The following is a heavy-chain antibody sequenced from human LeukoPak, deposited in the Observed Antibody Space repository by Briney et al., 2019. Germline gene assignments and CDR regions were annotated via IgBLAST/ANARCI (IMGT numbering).Heavy chain of an antibody. CDR2: VYSSGFT. CDR3: ARVHIVTGTYFDS. V-gene: IGHV4-4*07. CDR1: GDSLSGYS. D-gene: IGHD3-10*01. J-gene: IGHJ4*02. Sequence: SETLSLTCTISGDSLSGYSWSWLRQPAGKKLEWIGRVYSSGFTEYNLSLDGRVTMSIETSKSQFSLKLDSVTAADTAAYYCARVHIVTGTYFDSWGQGALVTVSS.